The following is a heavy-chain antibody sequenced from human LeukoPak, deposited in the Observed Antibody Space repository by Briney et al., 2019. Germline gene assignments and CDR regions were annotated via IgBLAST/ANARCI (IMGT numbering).Heavy chain of an antibody. CDR3: AREGCSGGSCYWRFDY. J-gene: IGHJ4*02. V-gene: IGHV3-48*01. Sequence: SGGSLRLSCAASGFTFSSYSMNWVRLAPGKGLEWVSYISSSSSTIYYADSVKGRFTISRDNAKNSLYLQMNSLRAEDTAVYYCAREGCSGGSCYWRFDYWGQGTLVTVSS. CDR1: GFTFSSYS. CDR2: ISSSSSTI. D-gene: IGHD2-15*01.